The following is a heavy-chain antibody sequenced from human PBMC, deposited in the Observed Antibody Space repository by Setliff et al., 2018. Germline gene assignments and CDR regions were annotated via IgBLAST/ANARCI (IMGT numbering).Heavy chain of an antibody. CDR2: ISSSSSYI. D-gene: IGHD6-13*01. Sequence: GGSLRLSCAASGFTFSSYSMNWVRQAPGKGLEWVSSISSSSSYIYYADSVKGRLTISRDNAKSSLYLQMNSLRAEDTAVYYCARGRQQLVPTSYWGQGTLVTVS. CDR3: ARGRQQLVPTSY. J-gene: IGHJ4*02. CDR1: GFTFSSYS. V-gene: IGHV3-21*01.